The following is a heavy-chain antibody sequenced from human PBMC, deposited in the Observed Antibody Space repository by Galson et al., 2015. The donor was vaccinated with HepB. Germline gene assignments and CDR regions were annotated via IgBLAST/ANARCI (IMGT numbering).Heavy chain of an antibody. V-gene: IGHV3-74*01. J-gene: IGHJ4*02. Sequence: PLRLYCPASGFTFSSSWMHWARQVPGKGLVSVSRINSDGSYITHADSVKGRFTISRDDANNTMYLQMNSPRAEDTALYYCARTRGAAAGIFDNWGQGSLVTVSS. CDR2: INSDGSYI. D-gene: IGHD6-13*01. CDR1: GFTFSSSW. CDR3: ARTRGAAAGIFDN.